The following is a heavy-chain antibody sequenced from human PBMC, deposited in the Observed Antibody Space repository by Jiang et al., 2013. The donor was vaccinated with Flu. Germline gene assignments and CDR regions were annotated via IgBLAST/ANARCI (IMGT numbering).Heavy chain of an antibody. CDR1: TSYD. Sequence: TSYDINWVRQATGQGLEWMGWMNPNSGNTGYAQKFQGRVTMTRNTSISTAYMELSSLRSEDTAVYYCARVGYSYGYNYYYYYGMDVWGQGTTVTVSS. D-gene: IGHD5-18*01. CDR3: ARVGYSYGYNYYYYYGMDV. CDR2: MNPNSGNT. J-gene: IGHJ6*02. V-gene: IGHV1-8*01.